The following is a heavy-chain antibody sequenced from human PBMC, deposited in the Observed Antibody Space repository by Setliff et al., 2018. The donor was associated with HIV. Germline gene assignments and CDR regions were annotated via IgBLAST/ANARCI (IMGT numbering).Heavy chain of an antibody. CDR3: ARRGIGKYSSGWFDF. Sequence: GESLKISCKASGYSFTGYWIGWVRQMPGKGLEWMGIIYPSDSDTRYSPSFQGQVTISADKSISTAYLQWSSLKASDTAMYYCARRGIGKYSSGWFDFWGQGTLVTVSS. V-gene: IGHV5-51*01. CDR1: GYSFTGYW. D-gene: IGHD6-19*01. CDR2: IYPSDSDT. J-gene: IGHJ4*02.